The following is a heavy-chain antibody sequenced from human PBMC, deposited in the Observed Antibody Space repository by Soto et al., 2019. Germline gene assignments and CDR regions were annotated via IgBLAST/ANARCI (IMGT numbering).Heavy chain of an antibody. J-gene: IGHJ4*02. CDR3: ALSPYSSSSYNFDY. CDR2: IYWDDDK. Sequence: QITLKESGPTLVKPTQTLTLTCTFSGFSLSTSGVGVGWIRQPPGKALEWLALIYWDDDKRDSPFLKSRLTITKATSKIQVALTMTNMDPVDTPTYYCALSPYSSSSYNFDYWGQGTLVTVSS. D-gene: IGHD6-6*01. CDR1: GFSLSTSGVG. V-gene: IGHV2-5*02.